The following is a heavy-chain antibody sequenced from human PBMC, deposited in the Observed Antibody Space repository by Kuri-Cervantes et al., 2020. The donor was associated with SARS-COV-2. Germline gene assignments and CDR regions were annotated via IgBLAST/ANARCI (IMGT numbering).Heavy chain of an antibody. CDR3: ATRGDYNSGFFDN. CDR1: GFTFSSYS. CDR2: ISSSSSYI. Sequence: GESLKISCAASGFTFSSYSMNWVRQAPGKGLEWVSSISSSSSYIYYADSVKGRFTISRDNAKNSLYLQMNSLRAEDTAVYYCATRGDYNSGFFDNWGQGTLVTVSS. J-gene: IGHJ4*02. D-gene: IGHD3-10*01. V-gene: IGHV3-21*01.